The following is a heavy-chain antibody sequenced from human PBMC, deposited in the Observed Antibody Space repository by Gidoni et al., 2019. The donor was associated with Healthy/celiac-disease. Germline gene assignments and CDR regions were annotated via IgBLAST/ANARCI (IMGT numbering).Heavy chain of an antibody. CDR2: IITSFGTA. D-gene: IGHD6-13*01. CDR3: ARRGLGSSWSLWFDP. Sequence: KKPGSSVKVSCKASGGTFSSYANSWGRQAPGQGLEWMGGIITSFGTANSAQKFQGRVTITADKSTSTAYMELSSLTSEDTAVYYCARRGLGSSWSLWFDPWCQGTLVTVSS. V-gene: IGHV1-69*06. CDR1: GGTFSSYA. J-gene: IGHJ5*02.